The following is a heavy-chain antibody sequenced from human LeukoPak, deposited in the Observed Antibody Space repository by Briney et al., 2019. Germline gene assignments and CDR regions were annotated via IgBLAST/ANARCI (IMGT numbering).Heavy chain of an antibody. D-gene: IGHD3-10*01. Sequence: GGSLRHSCAASGFTFNSYSMNWVRQAPGKGLEWVSSISSSSSYIYYADSVKGRFTISRDNAKNSLYLQMNSLRAEDTAVYYCARDTHYYGSGSYYWGQGTLVSVSS. V-gene: IGHV3-21*01. CDR3: ARDTHYYGSGSYY. CDR1: GFTFNSYS. J-gene: IGHJ4*02. CDR2: ISSSSSYI.